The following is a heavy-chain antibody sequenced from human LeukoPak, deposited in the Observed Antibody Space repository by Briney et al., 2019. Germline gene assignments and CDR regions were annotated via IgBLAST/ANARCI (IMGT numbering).Heavy chain of an antibody. J-gene: IGHJ5*02. CDR3: ARGFMTTVTKVSSHNNWFDP. V-gene: IGHV4-59*01. CDR1: GASISSYY. D-gene: IGHD4-17*01. CDR2: IYYSGSI. Sequence: PSETLSLTCTVSGASISSYYWSWIRQPPGKGLEWIGDIYYSGSIKYNPSLKSRVTMSVDTSKNQFSLKLSSVTAADTAVYYCARGFMTTVTKVSSHNNWFDPWGQGTLVTVSS.